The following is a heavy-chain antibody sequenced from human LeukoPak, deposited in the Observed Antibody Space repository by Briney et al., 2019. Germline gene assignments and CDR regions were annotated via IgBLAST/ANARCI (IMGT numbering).Heavy chain of an antibody. V-gene: IGHV3-7*03. CDR1: GFTFSSYA. CDR3: ASQNIAAAQDAFDI. Sequence: GGSLRLSCAASGFTFSSYAMSWVRQTPGKGLEWVANIKQDGSEKYYVDSVKGRFTISRDNAKNSLYLQMNSLRAEDTAVYYCASQNIAAAQDAFDIWGQGTMVTVSS. D-gene: IGHD6-13*01. J-gene: IGHJ3*02. CDR2: IKQDGSEK.